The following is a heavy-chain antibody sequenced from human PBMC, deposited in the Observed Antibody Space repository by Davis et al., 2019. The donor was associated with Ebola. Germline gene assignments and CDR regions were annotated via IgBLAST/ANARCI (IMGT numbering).Heavy chain of an antibody. V-gene: IGHV3-21*01. CDR1: GFTFSSYS. J-gene: IGHJ6*02. Sequence: PGGSLRLSCAASGFTFSSYSMNWVRQAPGKGLEWVSSISSSSSYIYYADSVKGRFTISRDNAKRSLHLQMNSLRDEDTAVYYCARDRGYTYGMDVWGQGTTVTVSS. D-gene: IGHD5-18*01. CDR2: ISSSSSYI. CDR3: ARDRGYTYGMDV.